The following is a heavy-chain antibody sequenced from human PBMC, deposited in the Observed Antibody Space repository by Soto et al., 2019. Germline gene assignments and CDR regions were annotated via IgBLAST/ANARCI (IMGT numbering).Heavy chain of an antibody. CDR2: INAGNGNT. Sequence: ASVKVSCKASGYTFTSYAMHWVRQAPGQRLEWMGWINAGNGNTKYSQKLQGRVTITRDTSASTAYMELSSLRSEDTAVYYGACSGSYQGTFFDYWAQGTLVTVSS. CDR3: ACSGSYQGTFFDY. V-gene: IGHV1-3*01. D-gene: IGHD1-26*01. CDR1: GYTFTSYA. J-gene: IGHJ4*02.